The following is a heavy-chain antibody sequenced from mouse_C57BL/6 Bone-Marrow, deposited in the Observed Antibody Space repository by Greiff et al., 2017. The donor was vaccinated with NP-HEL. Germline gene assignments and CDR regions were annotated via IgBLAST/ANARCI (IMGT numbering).Heavy chain of an antibody. V-gene: IGHV5-6*01. CDR2: ISSGGSYT. D-gene: IGHD1-1*01. CDR1: GFTFSSYG. J-gene: IGHJ3*01. Sequence: EVKLVESGGDLVKPGGSLKLSCAASGFTFSSYGMSWVRQTPDKRLEWVATISSGGSYTYYPDSVKGRFTISRDNAKNTLYLQMSSLKSEDTAMYYCGVVPFAYWGQGTLVTVSA. CDR3: GVVPFAY.